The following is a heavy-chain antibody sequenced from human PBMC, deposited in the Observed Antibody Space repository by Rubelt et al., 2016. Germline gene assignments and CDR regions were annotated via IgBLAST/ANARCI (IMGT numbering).Heavy chain of an antibody. J-gene: IGHJ5*01. CDR3: ARRDYDLLEPRWFDS. Sequence: QLQLQESGPGLVQPSETLSLTCSVSGGSIRSSNSYWAWIRQPPGKGLEWIGQIYYTENTLYNPPLRSRFTISVYTSKSQLSLRVRSVTASDTAVYYCARRDYDLLEPRWFDSWGQGTLVTVSS. CDR2: IYYTENT. CDR1: GGSIRSSNSY. D-gene: IGHD3-3*01. V-gene: IGHV4-39*01.